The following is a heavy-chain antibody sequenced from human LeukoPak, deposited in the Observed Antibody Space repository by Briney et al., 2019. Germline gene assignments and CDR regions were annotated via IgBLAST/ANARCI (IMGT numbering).Heavy chain of an antibody. CDR3: AKVRGYSGSYSSFDY. V-gene: IGHV3-23*01. CDR1: GFTFSSYG. J-gene: IGHJ4*02. CDR2: ISGSGGST. Sequence: PGGSLRLSCAASGFTFSSYGMSWVRQAPGKGLEWVSAISGSGGSTYYADSVKGRFTISRDNSKNTLYLQMNSLRAEDTAVYYCAKVRGYSGSYSSFDYWGQGTLVTVSS. D-gene: IGHD1-26*01.